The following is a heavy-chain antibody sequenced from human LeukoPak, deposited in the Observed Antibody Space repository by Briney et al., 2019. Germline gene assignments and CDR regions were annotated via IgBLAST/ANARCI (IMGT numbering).Heavy chain of an antibody. J-gene: IGHJ4*02. D-gene: IGHD2-15*01. V-gene: IGHV3-20*04. Sequence: GGSPRLSCAASGFTFDDYGMSWVRQAPGKGLEWVSGINWNGGSTGYADSVKGRFTISRDNAKNSLYLQMNSLRAEDTALYYCARAAAIVGGWTYYFDYWGQGTLVTVSS. CDR2: INWNGGST. CDR1: GFTFDDYG. CDR3: ARAAAIVGGWTYYFDY.